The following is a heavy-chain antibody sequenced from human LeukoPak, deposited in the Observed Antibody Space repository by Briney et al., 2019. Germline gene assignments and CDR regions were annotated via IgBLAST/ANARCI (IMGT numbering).Heavy chain of an antibody. V-gene: IGHV1-2*02. CDR3: ARGIRVRQPALGRHWFDS. CDR1: GYALTDYY. CDR2: INTKNGVT. D-gene: IGHD1-14*01. J-gene: IGHJ5*01. Sequence: GASVKVSCKAAGYALTDYYMHWVRQAPGQGPEYMGWINTKNGVTKYTQKFQGRVTMTRVTSVNTVYMELSNLRSDDTAMYYCARGIRVRQPALGRHWFDSWGQGALVTVSS.